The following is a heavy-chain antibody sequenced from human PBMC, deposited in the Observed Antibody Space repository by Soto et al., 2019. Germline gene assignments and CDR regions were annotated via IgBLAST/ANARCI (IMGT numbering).Heavy chain of an antibody. CDR3: AREFFGGFVMGARNWFAP. D-gene: IGHD3-16*02. J-gene: IGHJ5*02. Sequence: SETLSLTCTVSDDPMTTHYWSWIRQPPGKXLEWIGNIYYTGNTKYNPSLKSRVTISVDTSKKQFSLRVSSVTAADTAVYYCAREFFGGFVMGARNWFAPWGQGTPVTVSS. CDR1: DDPMTTHY. V-gene: IGHV4-59*11. CDR2: IYYTGNT.